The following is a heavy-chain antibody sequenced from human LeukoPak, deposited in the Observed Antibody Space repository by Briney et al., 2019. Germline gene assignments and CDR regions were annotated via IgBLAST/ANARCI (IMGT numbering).Heavy chain of an antibody. CDR1: GGSISSYY. CDR3: AGYCSSTSCYPRGAFDI. D-gene: IGHD2-2*01. CDR2: IYYSGST. J-gene: IGHJ3*02. V-gene: IGHV4-59*01. Sequence: SETLSLTCTVSGGSISSYYWSWIRQPPGKGLEWIGYIYYSGSTNYNPSLKSRFTISVDTSKNQFSLKLSSVTAADKAVYYCAGYCSSTSCYPRGAFDIWGQGTMVTVSS.